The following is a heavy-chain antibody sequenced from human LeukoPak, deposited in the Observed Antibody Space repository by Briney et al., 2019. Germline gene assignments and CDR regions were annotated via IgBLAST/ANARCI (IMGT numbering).Heavy chain of an antibody. CDR3: ARLLRVGYCSTTTCNWFDP. J-gene: IGHJ5*02. V-gene: IGHV4-38-2*02. Sequence: SETLSLTCTVSGYSTSSGYYWGWIRQPPGKGLEWIGSIYHSGSTYYNPSLKSRVTISVDTSKNQVSLKLSSVTAADTAVYYCARLLRVGYCSTTTCNWFDPWGQGTLVTVSS. CDR2: IYHSGST. CDR1: GYSTSSGYY. D-gene: IGHD2-2*03.